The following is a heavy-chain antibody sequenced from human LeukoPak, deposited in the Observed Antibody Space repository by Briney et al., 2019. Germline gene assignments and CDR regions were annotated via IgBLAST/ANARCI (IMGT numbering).Heavy chain of an antibody. J-gene: IGHJ4*02. Sequence: SETLSLTCTVSGGSISSSSYYWGWIRQPPGKGLEWIGSIYYSGSTYYNPSLKSRVTIPVDTSKNQFSLKLSSVTAADTAVYYCARQGKGIAAAGRIDYWGQGTLVTVSS. V-gene: IGHV4-39*01. CDR2: IYYSGST. CDR3: ARQGKGIAAAGRIDY. D-gene: IGHD6-13*01. CDR1: GGSISSSSYY.